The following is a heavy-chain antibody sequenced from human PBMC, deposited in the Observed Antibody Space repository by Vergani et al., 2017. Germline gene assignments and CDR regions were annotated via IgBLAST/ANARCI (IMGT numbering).Heavy chain of an antibody. D-gene: IGHD4-23*01. Sequence: QVQLVQSGAEVKKPGSSVKVSCKASGGTFSSYAISWVRQAPGQGLEWMGGIIPIFGTANYAQKFQGRVTITADESTSTAYMELSSLRSEDTAVYYCARXIPDDYGGLTSKPNAFDIWGQGTMVTVSP. V-gene: IGHV1-69*01. J-gene: IGHJ3*02. CDR1: GGTFSSYA. CDR3: ARXIPDDYGGLTSKPNAFDI. CDR2: IIPIFGTA.